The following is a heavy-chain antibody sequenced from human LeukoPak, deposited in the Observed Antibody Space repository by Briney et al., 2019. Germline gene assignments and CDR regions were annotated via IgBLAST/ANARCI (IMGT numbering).Heavy chain of an antibody. CDR2: ISAYNGNT. Sequence: ASVKVSCKASGYTFTSYGISWVRQAPGQGLEWMGWISAYNGNTNYAQKLQGRVTMTTDTSTSTTYMELRSLRSDDTAAYYCATDRYYDFSSGYPHNWFDPWGQGTLVTVSS. CDR3: ATDRYYDFSSGYPHNWFDP. V-gene: IGHV1-18*01. CDR1: GYTFTSYG. D-gene: IGHD3-3*01. J-gene: IGHJ5*02.